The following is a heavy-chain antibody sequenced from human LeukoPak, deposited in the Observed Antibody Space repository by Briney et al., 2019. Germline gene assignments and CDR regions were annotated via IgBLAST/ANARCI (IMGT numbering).Heavy chain of an antibody. CDR1: GGSISSYY. CDR2: IYYSGST. CDR3: ARARSSTSSFDP. V-gene: IGHV4-59*01. D-gene: IGHD2-2*01. Sequence: SETPSLTCTVSGGSISSYYWSWIRQPPGKGLEWIGYIYYSGSTNYNPSLKSRVTISVDTSKTQFSLKLSPVTAADTAVYYCARARSSTSSFDPWGQGTLVTVSS. J-gene: IGHJ5*02.